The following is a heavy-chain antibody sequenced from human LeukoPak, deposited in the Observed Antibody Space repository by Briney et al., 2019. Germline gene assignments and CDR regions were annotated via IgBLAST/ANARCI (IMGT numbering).Heavy chain of an antibody. Sequence: GGSLRLSCAASGFTFSSYAMSWVRQAPGKRLEWVSSISGSGGTTYYADSVKGRFTISRDNSKNTLYLQMNSLRAEDTAVYYCARDHIVVVPGDGMDVWGQGTTVTVSS. CDR1: GFTFSSYA. V-gene: IGHV3-23*01. D-gene: IGHD2-21*01. J-gene: IGHJ6*02. CDR2: ISGSGGTT. CDR3: ARDHIVVVPGDGMDV.